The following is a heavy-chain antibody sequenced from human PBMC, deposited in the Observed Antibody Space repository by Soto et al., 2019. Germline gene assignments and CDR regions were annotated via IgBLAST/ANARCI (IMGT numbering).Heavy chain of an antibody. D-gene: IGHD3-10*01. CDR2: INHSGST. J-gene: IGHJ4*02. CDR1: GGSFSGYY. V-gene: IGHV4-34*01. CDR3: ARGPYYAV. Sequence: SETLSLTCAVYGGSFSGYYWSWIRQPPGKGLEWIGEINHSGSTNYNPSLKSRVTISVDTSKNQFSLKLSSVTAADTAVYYCARGPYYAVWGQGTLVTVPS.